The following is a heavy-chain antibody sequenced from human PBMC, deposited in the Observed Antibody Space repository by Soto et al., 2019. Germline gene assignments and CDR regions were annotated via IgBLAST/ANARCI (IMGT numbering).Heavy chain of an antibody. CDR2: ISYDGSNK. Sequence: PGGSLRLSCAASGFTFSSYGMHWVRQAPGKGLEWVAVISYDGSNKYHADSVKGRFTISRDNAKNSLFLQMNSLRGEDTAVYYCARSGLALPYSASHWFDPWGHGTLVTVSS. J-gene: IGHJ5*02. V-gene: IGHV3-30*03. CDR3: ARSGLALPYSASHWFDP. CDR1: GFTFSSYG. D-gene: IGHD3-22*01.